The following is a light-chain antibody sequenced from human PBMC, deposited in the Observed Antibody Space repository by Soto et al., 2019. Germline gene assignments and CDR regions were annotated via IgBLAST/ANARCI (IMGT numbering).Light chain of an antibody. J-gene: IGKJ1*01. CDR1: QCINTS. CDR3: LQRQSCPRT. V-gene: IGKV3-11*01. CDR2: PAS. Sequence: DIVLTQSPATLSSCPGDRVTLTCRASQCINTSLAWYQHKPGQAPRRLIYPASIWKGGIPARFSASGSGTDFTLTISNVQPEDFALYYCLQRQSCPRTFGQGTRVDIK.